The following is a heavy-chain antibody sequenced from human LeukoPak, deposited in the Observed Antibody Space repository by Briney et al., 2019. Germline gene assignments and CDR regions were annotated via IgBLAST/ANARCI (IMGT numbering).Heavy chain of an antibody. Sequence: SETLSLTCTVSGGSISSSSYYWGWIRQPPGKGLEWIGSIYYSGSTYYNPSLKSRVTISVDTSKNQFSLKLSSVTAADTAVYYCARGYPERRYFDYWGQGTLVTVSS. CDR3: ARGYPERRYFDY. J-gene: IGHJ4*02. CDR1: GGSISSSSYY. D-gene: IGHD1-14*01. V-gene: IGHV4-39*01. CDR2: IYYSGST.